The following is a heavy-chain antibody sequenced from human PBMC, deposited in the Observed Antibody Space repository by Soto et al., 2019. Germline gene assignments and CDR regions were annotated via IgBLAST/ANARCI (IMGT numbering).Heavy chain of an antibody. Sequence: SETLSLTCTVSGGSISSSSYYWGWIRQPPGKGLEWIGSIYYSGSTYYNPSLKSRVTISVDTSKNQFSLKLSSVTAADTAVYYCARLFSLYYYYMDVWGKGTMVTVSS. CDR3: ARLFSLYYYYMDV. CDR2: IYYSGST. V-gene: IGHV4-39*01. CDR1: GGSISSSSYY. J-gene: IGHJ6*03.